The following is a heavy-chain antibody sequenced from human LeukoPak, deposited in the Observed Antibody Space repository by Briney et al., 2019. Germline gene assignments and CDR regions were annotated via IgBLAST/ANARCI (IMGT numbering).Heavy chain of an antibody. Sequence: TSETLSLTCTVSSDSISSSYWSWIRQPPGKGLEWIGYIYYSGSTNYNPSLKSRVTISVDTSKNQSSLKLSSVTAADTAVYYCARGSGYSSSLGWFDPWGQGTLVTVSS. CDR2: IYYSGST. D-gene: IGHD6-13*01. V-gene: IGHV4-59*08. J-gene: IGHJ5*02. CDR3: ARGSGYSSSLGWFDP. CDR1: SDSISSSY.